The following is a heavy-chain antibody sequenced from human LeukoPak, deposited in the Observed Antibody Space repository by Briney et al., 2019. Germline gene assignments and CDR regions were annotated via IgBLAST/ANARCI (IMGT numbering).Heavy chain of an antibody. CDR1: GFTLSSYN. CDR3: AKDPLGSSPFSFDY. Sequence: GGSLRLSCVASGFTLSSYNMKWVRQAPGKRLEWVSSISWRSSDIEYADSVKGRFTISRDNSKNTLYLQMNSLRAEDTAVYYCAKDPLGSSPFSFDYWGQGTLVTVFS. V-gene: IGHV3-21*04. D-gene: IGHD3-10*01. CDR2: ISWRSSDI. J-gene: IGHJ4*02.